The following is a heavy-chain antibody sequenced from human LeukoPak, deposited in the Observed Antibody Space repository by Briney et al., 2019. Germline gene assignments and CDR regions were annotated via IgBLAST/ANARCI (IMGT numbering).Heavy chain of an antibody. D-gene: IGHD3-16*01. CDR3: ARDRGPEWWGSFDC. J-gene: IGHJ4*02. Sequence: ASVKVSCKASGYTFTGYYIHWVRLAPGQGLQWMGWINSNSGGTNYAQKFQGRVTMTRDTSISTAYMDLSSLISDDTAVYYCARDRGPEWWGSFDCGGQGTLVTVSS. CDR2: INSNSGGT. CDR1: GYTFTGYY. V-gene: IGHV1-2*02.